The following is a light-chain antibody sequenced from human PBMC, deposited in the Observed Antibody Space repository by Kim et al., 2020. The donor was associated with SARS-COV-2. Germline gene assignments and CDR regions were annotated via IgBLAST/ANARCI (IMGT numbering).Light chain of an antibody. Sequence: GKRETVSGSGSSTTIGSNYINWYPQLPGTAPKLLSYRNSQRPAGVPDRISGSKSGTSASLAISGLRFEDEADYYCAAWDDSLSGRVFGGGTQLTVL. CDR3: AAWDDSLSGRV. V-gene: IGLV1-47*01. J-gene: IGLJ3*02. CDR1: STTIGSNY. CDR2: RNS.